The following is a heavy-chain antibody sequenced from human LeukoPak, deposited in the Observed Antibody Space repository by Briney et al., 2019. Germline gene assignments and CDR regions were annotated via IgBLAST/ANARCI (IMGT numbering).Heavy chain of an antibody. CDR2: INPNSGGT. J-gene: IGHJ4*02. D-gene: IGHD3-22*01. V-gene: IGHV1-2*02. CDR1: GYTFTGYY. CDR3: ARVADYYDSSGYYYIHY. Sequence: ASVKVSCKASGYTFTGYYMHWVRQAPGQGLEWMGWINPNSGGTNYAQKFQGRVTMTRDTSISTAYMELSRLRSDDTAVYYCARVADYYDSSGYYYIHYWGQGTLVTVSS.